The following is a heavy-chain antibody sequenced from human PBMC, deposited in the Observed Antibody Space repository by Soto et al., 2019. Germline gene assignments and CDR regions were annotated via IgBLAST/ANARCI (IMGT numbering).Heavy chain of an antibody. Sequence: VGSLRLSCAASGFTFSSYEMNWVRQAPGKGLEWVSYISSSGSTIYYADSVKGRFTISRDNAKNSLYLQMNSLRAEDTAVYYRARIYGDYYYVFDYWGQGTLVTVSS. D-gene: IGHD4-17*01. CDR1: GFTFSSYE. V-gene: IGHV3-48*03. CDR3: ARIYGDYYYVFDY. J-gene: IGHJ4*02. CDR2: ISSSGSTI.